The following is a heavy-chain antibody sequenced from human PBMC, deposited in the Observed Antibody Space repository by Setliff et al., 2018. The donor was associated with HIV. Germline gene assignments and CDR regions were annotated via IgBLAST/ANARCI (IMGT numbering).Heavy chain of an antibody. D-gene: IGHD6-19*01. Sequence: SETLSLTCSVSGGSISSSRYFWGWIRQPPGKGLEWIGSLSYTGSTYYNPSLKSRVTISADTSKNQFSLKLNSVTAADTAVYYCTRGSSSGWSRRYFFEYWGQGTLVTVSS. CDR3: TRGSSSGWSRRYFFEY. CDR1: GGSISSSRYF. CDR2: LSYTGST. J-gene: IGHJ4*02. V-gene: IGHV4-39*01.